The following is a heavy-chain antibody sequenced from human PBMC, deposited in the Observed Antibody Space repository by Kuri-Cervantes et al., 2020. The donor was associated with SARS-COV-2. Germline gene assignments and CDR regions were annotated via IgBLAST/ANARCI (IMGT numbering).Heavy chain of an antibody. V-gene: IGHV1-2*02. CDR3: ARKDYSNYDLPLDY. D-gene: IGHD4-11*01. J-gene: IGHJ4*02. CDR1: GYTFTGYY. Sequence: ASVKVSCKASGYTFTGYYIHWVRQAPGQGLEWMGWINPNFGGTNYAQEFQGRVTMTRDTSISTAYMELSSLRSEDTAVYYCARKDYSNYDLPLDYWGQGTLVTVSS. CDR2: INPNFGGT.